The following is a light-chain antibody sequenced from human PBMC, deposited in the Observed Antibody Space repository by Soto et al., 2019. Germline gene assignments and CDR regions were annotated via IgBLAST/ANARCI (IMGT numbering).Light chain of an antibody. CDR1: QRISTN. V-gene: IGKV3-15*01. CDR2: GAS. J-gene: IGKJ4*01. Sequence: EIVMTQSPATLSVSPGERATLSCRASQRISTNLAWYQRKPGQTPRLLIYGASNRATDIPARFSGSGSGTEFTLTISSLQSEDFAVFFCQQYHDWPLTFGGGTKVEIK. CDR3: QQYHDWPLT.